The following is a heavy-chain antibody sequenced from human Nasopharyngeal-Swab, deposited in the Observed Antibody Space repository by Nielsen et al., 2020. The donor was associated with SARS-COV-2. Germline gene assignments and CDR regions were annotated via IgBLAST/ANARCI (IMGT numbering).Heavy chain of an antibody. CDR3: ARDGEMATIPILDY. CDR2: ISSSSYI. V-gene: IGHV3-21*01. J-gene: IGHJ4*02. CDR1: GFTFSSYS. D-gene: IGHD5-24*01. Sequence: GESLKISCAASGFTFSSYSMNWVRQAPGKGLEWVSSISSSSYIYYADSVKGRFTISRDNAKNSLYLQMNSLRAEDTAVYYCARDGEMATIPILDYWGQGTLVTVSS.